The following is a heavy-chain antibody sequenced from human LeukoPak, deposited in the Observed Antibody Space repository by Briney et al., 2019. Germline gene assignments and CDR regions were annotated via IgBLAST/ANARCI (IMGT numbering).Heavy chain of an antibody. Sequence: GGSLRLSCAASGFIFSTYSMNWVRQAPGKGLEWVSSISSSTSYIYYADSVKGRFTISRDNAKDSLYLQMNSLRPEDTAVYYCARENSGSYYQFDCWGQGTLVTVSS. CDR1: GFIFSTYS. CDR3: ARENSGSYYQFDC. D-gene: IGHD1-26*01. CDR2: ISSSTSYI. J-gene: IGHJ4*02. V-gene: IGHV3-21*01.